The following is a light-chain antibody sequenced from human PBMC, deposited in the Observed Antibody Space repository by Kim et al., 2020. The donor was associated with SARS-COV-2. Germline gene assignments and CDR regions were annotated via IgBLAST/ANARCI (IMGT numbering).Light chain of an antibody. V-gene: IGLV2-14*01. CDR3: SSYTSSSTYVV. CDR2: DVS. J-gene: IGLJ2*01. Sequence: QSVLTQPASVSGSPGQSITISCTGTSIDVGGYNYVSWYQQHPGKAPKLMIYDVSKRPSGVSNRFSGSKSGNTASLTISGLQAEDEADYYCSSYTSSSTYVVFGGGTQLTVL. CDR1: SIDVGGYNY.